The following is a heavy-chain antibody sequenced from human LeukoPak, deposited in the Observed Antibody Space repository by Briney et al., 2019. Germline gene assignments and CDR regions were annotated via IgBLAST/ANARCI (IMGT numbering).Heavy chain of an antibody. Sequence: PSETLSLTCAVYGGSFSGYYWSWIRQPPGRGLEWIGEINHSGSTNYNPPLKSRVTISVDTSKNQFSLKLSSVTAADTAVYYCARLVVPAASFDYWGQGTLVTVSS. V-gene: IGHV4-34*01. J-gene: IGHJ4*02. D-gene: IGHD2-2*01. CDR3: ARLVVPAASFDY. CDR2: INHSGST. CDR1: GGSFSGYY.